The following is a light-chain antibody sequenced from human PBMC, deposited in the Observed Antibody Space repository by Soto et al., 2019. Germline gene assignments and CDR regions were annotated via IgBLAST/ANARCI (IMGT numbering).Light chain of an antibody. CDR3: QQYDNLPLT. CDR2: DAS. J-gene: IGKJ4*01. V-gene: IGKV1-33*01. Sequence: DIQMTQSPSSLSASVGDRVTITCQASQDISNYLNWYQQKPGKAPKLLIYDASNLETGVPSRFSGSRSGTDFTSTISSLQPEDIATYYCQQYDNLPLTFGGWTKVEIK. CDR1: QDISNY.